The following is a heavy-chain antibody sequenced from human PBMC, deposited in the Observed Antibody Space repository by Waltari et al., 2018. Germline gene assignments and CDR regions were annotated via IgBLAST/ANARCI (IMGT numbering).Heavy chain of an antibody. CDR1: GFTFSSYS. V-gene: IGHV3-48*04. CDR3: ARTYSGSHLASDY. J-gene: IGHJ4*02. CDR2: ISGSASTI. Sequence: EVQLVESGGGLVQPGGSLRLSCAASGFTFSSYSMNWVRQAPGKGLEWVSRISGSASTIYYADSVKGRFTISRDNAKNSLYLQMNSLGGEDTAVYYCARTYSGSHLASDYWGQGTLVTVSS. D-gene: IGHD1-26*01.